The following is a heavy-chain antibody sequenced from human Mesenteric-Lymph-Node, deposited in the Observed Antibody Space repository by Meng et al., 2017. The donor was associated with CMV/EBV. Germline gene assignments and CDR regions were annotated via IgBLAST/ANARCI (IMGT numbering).Heavy chain of an antibody. J-gene: IGHJ4*02. D-gene: IGHD3-22*01. CDR2: IYYSGST. CDR1: GRSISSSSYY. Sequence: QLQLQESGPGLVKPSETLSPPCTTPGRSISSSSYYWGWIRQPPGKGLEWIGSIYYSGSTYYNPSLKSRVTISVDTSKNQFSLKLSSVTAADTAVYYCARDGDYYDSSGYNPFDYWGQGTLVTVSS. V-gene: IGHV4-39*07. CDR3: ARDGDYYDSSGYNPFDY.